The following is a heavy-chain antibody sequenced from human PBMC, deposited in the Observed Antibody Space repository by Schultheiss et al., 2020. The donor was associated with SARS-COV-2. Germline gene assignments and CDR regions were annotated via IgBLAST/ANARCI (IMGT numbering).Heavy chain of an antibody. CDR2: TYHSGST. CDR3: ARDHNGMDV. Sequence: LRLSCTVSGGSISSGGYYWSCIRQPPGKGLEWIGYTYHSGSTYYNPSLKSRVTISVDRSKNQFSLKLSSVTAADTAVYYCARDHNGMDVWGQGTTVTIS. CDR1: GGSISSGGYY. J-gene: IGHJ6*02. V-gene: IGHV4-30-2*01.